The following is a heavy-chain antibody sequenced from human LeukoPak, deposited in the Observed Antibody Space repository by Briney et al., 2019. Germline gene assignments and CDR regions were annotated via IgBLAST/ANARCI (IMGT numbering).Heavy chain of an antibody. Sequence: ASVKVSCKASGYSFTSYDINWVRQASGQGLEWMGWMNPNSGNTGFAQKFQGRVTMARNTSISTAYMELSSLTSEDTAVYYCARDPTWGASGYWGQGTLVTVSS. CDR2: MNPNSGNT. CDR3: ARDPTWGASGY. J-gene: IGHJ4*02. D-gene: IGHD3-16*01. CDR1: GYSFTSYD. V-gene: IGHV1-8*01.